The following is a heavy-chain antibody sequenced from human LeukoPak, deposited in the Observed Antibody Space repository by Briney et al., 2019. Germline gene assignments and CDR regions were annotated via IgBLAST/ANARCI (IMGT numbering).Heavy chain of an antibody. D-gene: IGHD1-1*01. CDR3: ARDQLPIAEARQHNWFDP. CDR2: ISSRGSYI. CDR1: GFTFSTYS. J-gene: IGHJ5*02. V-gene: IGHV3-21*04. Sequence: SGGSLRLSCAASGFTFSTYSMNWVRQAPGKGLEWVSSISSRGSYINYVDSVKGRFTISRDNAKDSLYLQMNSRRVEDTAICYCARDQLPIAEARQHNWFDPWGQGTLVTVSS.